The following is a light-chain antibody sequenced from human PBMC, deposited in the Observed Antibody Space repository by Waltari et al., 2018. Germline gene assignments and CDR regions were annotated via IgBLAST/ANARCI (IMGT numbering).Light chain of an antibody. CDR1: QSVSSN. CDR2: GAS. CDR3: QQYDNWPPYT. Sequence: EIVMTQSPPTLSVFPGERVTLACRASQSVSSNLAWYQQKPGQAPRLLMYGASTRATGIPARFSGSVSGTEFTLTISSLQSEDFAVYYCQQYDNWPPYTFGQGTKLEI. J-gene: IGKJ2*01. V-gene: IGKV3-15*01.